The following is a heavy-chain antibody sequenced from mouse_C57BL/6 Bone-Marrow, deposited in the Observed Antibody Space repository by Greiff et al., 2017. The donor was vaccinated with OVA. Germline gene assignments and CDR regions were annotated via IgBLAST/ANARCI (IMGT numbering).Heavy chain of an antibody. CDR1: GYTFTSYG. V-gene: IGHV1-81*01. J-gene: IGHJ3*01. Sequence: QVQLQQSGAELARPGASVKLSCKASGYTFTSYGISWVKQRTGQGLEWIGEIYPRSGNTYYNEKFKGKATLTADKSSSTAYMELRSLTSEDSAVYFCARRLRRPAWFAYWGQGTLVTVSA. CDR2: IYPRSGNT. CDR3: ARRLRRPAWFAY. D-gene: IGHD1-2*01.